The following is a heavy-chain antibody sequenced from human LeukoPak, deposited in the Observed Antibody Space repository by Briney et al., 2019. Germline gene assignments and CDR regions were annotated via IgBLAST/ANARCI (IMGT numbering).Heavy chain of an antibody. V-gene: IGHV4-30-2*01. J-gene: IGHJ3*02. CDR2: IYHSGST. CDR3: ARGGGWKADAFDI. CDR1: GGSISSGGYS. D-gene: IGHD1-1*01. Sequence: SETLSLTCTVSGGSISSGGYSWSWIRQPPGKGLEWIGYIYHSGSTYYNPSLKSRATISVDRSKNQFSLKLSSVTAADTAVYYCARGGGWKADAFDIWGQGTMVTVSS.